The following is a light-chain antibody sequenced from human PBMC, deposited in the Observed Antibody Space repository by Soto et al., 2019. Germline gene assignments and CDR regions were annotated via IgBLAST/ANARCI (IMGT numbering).Light chain of an antibody. V-gene: IGLV1-40*01. CDR1: ASNIGAPYD. CDR3: QSYDSSLSAWV. Sequence: QSVLTQPPSVSGAPGQRVTISCTGSASNIGAPYDVHWYQQLPGRAPKLLIYGNTNRPSGVPARVSGSKSGTSASLAITGLQAEDEADYYCQSYDSSLSAWVFGGGTKVTVL. J-gene: IGLJ3*02. CDR2: GNT.